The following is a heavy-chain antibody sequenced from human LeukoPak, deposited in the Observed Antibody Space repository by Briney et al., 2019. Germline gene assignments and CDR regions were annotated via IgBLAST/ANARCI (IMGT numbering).Heavy chain of an antibody. D-gene: IGHD2-2*01. CDR2: ISGSGGST. V-gene: IGHV3-23*01. CDR1: GFTFSSYA. Sequence: GGSLRLSCAASGFTFSSYAMSWVRQAPGKGLEWVSAISGSGGSTYYADSVKGRSTISRDNSKNTLYLQMNSLRAEDTAVYYCAKGDYCSSTSCPKDYFDYWGQGTLVTVSS. CDR3: AKGDYCSSTSCPKDYFDY. J-gene: IGHJ4*02.